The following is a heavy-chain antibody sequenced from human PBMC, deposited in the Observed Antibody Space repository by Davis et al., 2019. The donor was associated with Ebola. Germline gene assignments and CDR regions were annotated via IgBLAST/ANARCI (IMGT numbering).Heavy chain of an antibody. V-gene: IGHV1-2*02. CDR2: INPNSGGT. J-gene: IGHJ6*02. Sequence: ASVQVSCKASGYTFTGYYMHWVRQAPGQGLEWMGWINPNSGGTNYAQKFQGRVTMTRDTSISTAYMELSRLRSDDTAVYYCARSRTDYGGTYYYYGMDVWGQGTTVTVSS. CDR3: ARSRTDYGGTYYYYGMDV. CDR1: GYTFTGYY. D-gene: IGHD4-23*01.